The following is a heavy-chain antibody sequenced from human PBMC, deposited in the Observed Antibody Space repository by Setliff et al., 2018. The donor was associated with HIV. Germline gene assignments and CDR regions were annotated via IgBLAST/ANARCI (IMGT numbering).Heavy chain of an antibody. CDR1: GGSISSYY. Sequence: SETLSLTCTVSGGSISSYYWSWIRQPPGKGLEWIGYIYTSGSVNYNPSLNSRVTMSADTPNNRFALKLSSVTAADTAVYYCARRAVQDGSVTSSNWFESWGQGTLVTVSS. CDR2: IYTSGSV. CDR3: ARRAVQDGSVTSSNWFES. V-gene: IGHV4-4*09. J-gene: IGHJ5*01. D-gene: IGHD2-2*01.